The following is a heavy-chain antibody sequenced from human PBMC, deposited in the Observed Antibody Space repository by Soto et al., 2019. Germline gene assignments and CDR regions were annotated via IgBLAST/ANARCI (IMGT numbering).Heavy chain of an antibody. V-gene: IGHV4-39*01. J-gene: IGHJ6*03. CDR1: CGSISSSSYY. CDR3: ARLGVEIAAAGDYYYMDV. D-gene: IGHD6-13*01. Sequence: SETLSLTCTVSCGSISSSSYYWGWLRQPPGKGLEWIGSIYYSGSTYYNPSLKSRVTSTVDTSKNQFSLKRSCVTAEDTAVYYCARLGVEIAAAGDYYYMDVWGKGTTVTVSS. CDR2: IYYSGST.